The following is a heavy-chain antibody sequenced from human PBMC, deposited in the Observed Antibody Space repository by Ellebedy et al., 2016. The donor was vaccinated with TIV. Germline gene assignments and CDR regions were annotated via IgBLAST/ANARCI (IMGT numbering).Heavy chain of an antibody. Sequence: KVSCKGSGYSFTSYWIAWVRQMPGKGLEWMGIIHPGDSDTRYSPSFQGQVTISADKSINPAYLQWSSLKASDTAMYYCARQMYYPGSGSYSYNWFDPWGQGTLVTVSS. V-gene: IGHV5-51*01. D-gene: IGHD3-10*01. CDR2: IHPGDSDT. CDR1: GYSFTSYW. CDR3: ARQMYYPGSGSYSYNWFDP. J-gene: IGHJ5*02.